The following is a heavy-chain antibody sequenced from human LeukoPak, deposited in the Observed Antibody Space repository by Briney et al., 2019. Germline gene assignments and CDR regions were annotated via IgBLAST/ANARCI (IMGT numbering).Heavy chain of an antibody. CDR1: GFTFSTYW. CDR2: INQDGTVK. Sequence: QTGGSLRLSCAASGFTFSTYWMSWVRQAPGKGLEWVANINQDGTVKLYVDSVKGRLTISRDNAKNSLYLQMNSLGAEDTAVYYCARDLDYGGDGAFFDYWGQGTLVTVSS. V-gene: IGHV3-7*01. CDR3: ARDLDYGGDGAFFDY. D-gene: IGHD2-21*01. J-gene: IGHJ4*02.